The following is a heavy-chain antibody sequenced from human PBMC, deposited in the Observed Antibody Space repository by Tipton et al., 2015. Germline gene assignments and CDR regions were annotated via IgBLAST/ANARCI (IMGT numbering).Heavy chain of an antibody. Sequence: RSLRLSCTASGFTFGDYAVNWVRQAPGKGLEWVGFIRSKAFGETTEYAASVKGRFTISRDDSKPIAYLQMNSLKTEDTALYYCARGIVVVPATPGDYTMDVWGQGTTVTVSS. D-gene: IGHD2-15*01. V-gene: IGHV3-49*04. CDR3: ARGIVVVPATPGDYTMDV. CDR2: IRSKAFGETT. CDR1: GFTFGDYA. J-gene: IGHJ6*02.